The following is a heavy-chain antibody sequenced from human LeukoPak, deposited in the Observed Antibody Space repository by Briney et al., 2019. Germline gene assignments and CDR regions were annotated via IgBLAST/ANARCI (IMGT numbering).Heavy chain of an antibody. Sequence: PGGSLRLSCAVCGFTVSNNYMTWVRQAPGKGLEWVSVIYSGGTTYYAGSVKGRFTISRDNSNNTLYLQMNSLRADDTAVYYCANRISAALDIWGQGTMVTVSS. CDR3: ANRISAALDI. CDR1: GFTVSNNY. D-gene: IGHD3-3*02. CDR2: IYSGGTT. V-gene: IGHV3-53*01. J-gene: IGHJ3*02.